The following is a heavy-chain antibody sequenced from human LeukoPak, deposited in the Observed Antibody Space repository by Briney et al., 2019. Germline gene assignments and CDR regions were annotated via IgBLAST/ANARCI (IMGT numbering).Heavy chain of an antibody. CDR1: GFTFTSYA. CDR2: IRGVGTST. D-gene: IGHD5-12*01. V-gene: IGHV3-23*01. Sequence: GGSLRLSCAASGFTFTSYAMTWVRQTQRKGREGVSTIRGVGTSTSYSDSVKGRFTISRDTSKSTLYLQMNNLRAEDTAVYYCAKHSASDSGYWFDPWGQGTLVTVSS. J-gene: IGHJ5*02. CDR3: AKHSASDSGYWFDP.